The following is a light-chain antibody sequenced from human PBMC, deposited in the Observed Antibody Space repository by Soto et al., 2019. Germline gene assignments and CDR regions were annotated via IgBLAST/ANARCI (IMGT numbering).Light chain of an antibody. J-gene: IGKJ4*01. CDR3: QQANSFPLT. Sequence: DIQMTQSPSSVSASVGDRVSITCRASQGISSWLAWYQQKPGRAPKLLIYTGSSLQSGVPSWFSGTGSWTAFTLTISSLQTEDVATYYCQQANSFPLTFGGGTKVEIK. CDR2: TGS. CDR1: QGISSW. V-gene: IGKV1-12*01.